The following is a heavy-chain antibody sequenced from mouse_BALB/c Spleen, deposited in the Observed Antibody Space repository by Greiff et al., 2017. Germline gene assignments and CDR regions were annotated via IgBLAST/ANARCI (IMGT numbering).Heavy chain of an antibody. V-gene: IGHV1S29*02. D-gene: IGHD1-1*01. Sequence: EVQVVESGPELVKPGASVKISCKASGYTFTDYNMHWVKQSHGKSLEWIGYIYPYNGGTGYNQKFKSKATLTVDNSSSTAYMELRSLTSEDSAVYYCAREATVVHDYWGQGTTLTVSS. CDR3: AREATVVHDY. CDR2: IYPYNGGT. J-gene: IGHJ2*01. CDR1: GYTFTDYN.